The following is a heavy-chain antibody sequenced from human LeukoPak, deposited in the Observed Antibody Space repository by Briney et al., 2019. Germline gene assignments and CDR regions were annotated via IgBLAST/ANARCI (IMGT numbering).Heavy chain of an antibody. D-gene: IGHD3-3*01. V-gene: IGHV3-7*01. CDR2: IKQDGSEK. CDR3: ARGPDFGVVIIDSPMDV. Sequence: GGSLRLSCAASGFTFSSYWMSWVRQAPGKGLEWVANIKQDGSEKYYVDSVKGRFTISRDNAKNSLYLQMNSLRAEDTAVYYCARGPDFGVVIIDSPMDVWGKGTTVTVSS. CDR1: GFTFSSYW. J-gene: IGHJ6*03.